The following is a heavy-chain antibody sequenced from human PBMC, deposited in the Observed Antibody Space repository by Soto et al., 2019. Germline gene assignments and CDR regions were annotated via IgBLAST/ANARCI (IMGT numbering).Heavy chain of an antibody. D-gene: IGHD3-10*01. CDR2: ISAYNGNT. CDR1: GYTFTSYG. Sequence: ASVKVSCKASGYTFTSYGISWVRQAPGQGLEWMGWISAYNGNTNYAQKLQGRVTMTTDTSTSTAYMELRSLRSDDTAVYYCGCYNPRVPLWFGELDACDYYYGMDVWGQGTTVTVSS. CDR3: GCYNPRVPLWFGELDACDYYYGMDV. V-gene: IGHV1-18*01. J-gene: IGHJ6*02.